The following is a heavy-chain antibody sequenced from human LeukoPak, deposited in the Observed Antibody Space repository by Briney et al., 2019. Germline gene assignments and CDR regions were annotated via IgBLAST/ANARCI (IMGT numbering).Heavy chain of an antibody. CDR3: ARDRGIAVAGPALDY. CDR2: ISFSGSTI. Sequence: GGSLRLSCAASGFTFSSYEMSWVRQAPGKGLEWISYISFSGSTIYYADSVKGRFTISRDNAKNSLYPQMNSLRAEDTAVNYCARDRGIAVAGPALDYWGQGTLVTVSS. J-gene: IGHJ4*02. D-gene: IGHD6-19*01. V-gene: IGHV3-48*03. CDR1: GFTFSSYE.